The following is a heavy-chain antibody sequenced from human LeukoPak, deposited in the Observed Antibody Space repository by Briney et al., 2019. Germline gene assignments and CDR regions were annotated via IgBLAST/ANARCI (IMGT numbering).Heavy chain of an antibody. J-gene: IGHJ4*02. CDR3: ARGVAAAGTDY. CDR2: INRSGST. D-gene: IGHD6-13*01. V-gene: IGHV4-34*01. Sequence: SSETLSLTCAVYGGSFSGYYWSWIRQPPGKGLEWIGEINRSGSTNYNPSLKSRVTISVDTSKNQFSLKLSSVTAADTAVYYCARGVAAAGTDYWGQGTLVTVSS. CDR1: GGSFSGYY.